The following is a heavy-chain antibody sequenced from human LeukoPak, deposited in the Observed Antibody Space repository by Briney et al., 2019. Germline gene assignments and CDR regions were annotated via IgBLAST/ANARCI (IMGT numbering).Heavy chain of an antibody. Sequence: PSETLSLTCTVSGYSISSGYYWGWIRQPPGKGLEWIGSIYHSGSTYYNPSLKSRVTISVDTSKNQFSLKLSSVTAADTAVYYCAKDAITIFGVDGDAFDIWGQGTMVTVSS. D-gene: IGHD3-3*01. CDR3: AKDAITIFGVDGDAFDI. J-gene: IGHJ3*02. CDR2: IYHSGST. V-gene: IGHV4-38-2*02. CDR1: GYSISSGYY.